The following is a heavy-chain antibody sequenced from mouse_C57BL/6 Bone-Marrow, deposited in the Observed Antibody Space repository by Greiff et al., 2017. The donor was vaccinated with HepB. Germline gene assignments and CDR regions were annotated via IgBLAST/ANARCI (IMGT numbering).Heavy chain of an antibody. J-gene: IGHJ2*01. V-gene: IGHV3-6*01. CDR2: ISYDGSN. Sequence: EVQLVESGPGLVKPSQSLSLTCSVTGYSITSGYYWNWIRQFPGNKLEWMGYISYDGSNNYNPSLKNRISITRDTSKNQFFLKLNSVTTEDTATYYCAREITTVVATGDYWGQGTTLTVSS. CDR1: GYSITSGYY. CDR3: AREITTVVATGDY. D-gene: IGHD1-1*01.